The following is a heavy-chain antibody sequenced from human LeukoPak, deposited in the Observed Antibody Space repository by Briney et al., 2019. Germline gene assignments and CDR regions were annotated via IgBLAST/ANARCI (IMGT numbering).Heavy chain of an antibody. CDR2: MNPNSGNT. J-gene: IGHJ4*02. CDR1: GYTFTSYD. V-gene: IGHV1-8*01. CDR3: ARGPNVYYYGSGSYFDY. D-gene: IGHD3-10*01. Sequence: GASVKVSCKASGYTFTSYDINWVRQATGQGLEWMGWMNPNSGNTGYAQKFQGRVTMTRNTSISTAYMELSSLRSEDTAVYYCARGPNVYYYGSGSYFDYWGQGTLVTVSS.